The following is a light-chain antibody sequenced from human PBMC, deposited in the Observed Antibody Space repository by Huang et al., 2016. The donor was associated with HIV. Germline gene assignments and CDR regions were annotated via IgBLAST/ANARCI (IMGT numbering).Light chain of an antibody. CDR1: QPILYSYKNKNY. Sequence: DIVMTQSPDSLAVSLGERATVNCKSSQPILYSYKNKNYLAWYQQKPGQPPKLLIYWASTRESGVPDRFSGSGSGTDFTLTISSLQAEDVAVYYCQQYFETPLTFGGGTKVEIK. CDR3: QQYFETPLT. V-gene: IGKV4-1*01. CDR2: WAS. J-gene: IGKJ4*01.